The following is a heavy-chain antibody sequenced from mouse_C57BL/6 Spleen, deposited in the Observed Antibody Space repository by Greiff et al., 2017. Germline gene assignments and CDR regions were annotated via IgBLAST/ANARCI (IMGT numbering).Heavy chain of an antibody. V-gene: IGHV1-80*01. Sequence: QVQLQQSGAELVKPGASVKISCKASGYAFSSYWMNWVKQRPGKGLEWIGQIYPGDGDTNYNGKFKGKATLTADKSSSTAYMQLSSLTSEDSAVYFCARGDYYGYDAMDYWGQGTSVTVSS. D-gene: IGHD2-1*01. J-gene: IGHJ4*01. CDR2: IYPGDGDT. CDR1: GYAFSSYW. CDR3: ARGDYYGYDAMDY.